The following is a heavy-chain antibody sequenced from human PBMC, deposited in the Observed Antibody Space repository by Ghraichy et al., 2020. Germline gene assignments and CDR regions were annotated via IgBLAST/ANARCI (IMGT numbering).Heavy chain of an antibody. Sequence: SETLSLTCAVYGGSFSGYYWSWIRQPPGKGLEWIGEINHSGSTNYNPSLKSRVTISVDTSKNQFSLKLSSVTAADTAVYYCARGYCSGGSCPWYYYYYGMDVWGQGTTVTVSS. V-gene: IGHV4-34*01. CDR2: INHSGST. CDR1: GGSFSGYY. CDR3: ARGYCSGGSCPWYYYYYGMDV. D-gene: IGHD2-15*01. J-gene: IGHJ6*02.